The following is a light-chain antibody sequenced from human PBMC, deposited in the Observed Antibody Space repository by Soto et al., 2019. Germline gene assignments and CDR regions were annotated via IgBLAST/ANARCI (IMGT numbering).Light chain of an antibody. CDR3: QQSYSIPA. CDR1: QSISTY. CDR2: AAS. Sequence: DIQMTQSPSSLSASVGDRVTITCRASQSISTYLNWYQQRPGKAPKLLIFAASSLQSGDPSRFSGSGSGTDFTLTISSLQPEDFATYYCQQSYSIPAFGGGTKVEIK. J-gene: IGKJ4*01. V-gene: IGKV1-39*01.